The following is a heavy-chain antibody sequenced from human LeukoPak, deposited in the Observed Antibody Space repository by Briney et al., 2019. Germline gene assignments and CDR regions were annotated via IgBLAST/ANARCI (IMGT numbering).Heavy chain of an antibody. CDR3: ARRVYNSGWYIDY. Sequence: PGGSLRLSCAASGFTFSNYAMSWVRQAPGKGLEWVSSISGNGGITYYADSVKGRFTISRDNSKNTLYLQMNSPRAEDTAVYYCARRVYNSGWYIDYWGQGTLVTVSS. CDR2: ISGNGGIT. D-gene: IGHD6-19*01. V-gene: IGHV3-23*01. J-gene: IGHJ4*02. CDR1: GFTFSNYA.